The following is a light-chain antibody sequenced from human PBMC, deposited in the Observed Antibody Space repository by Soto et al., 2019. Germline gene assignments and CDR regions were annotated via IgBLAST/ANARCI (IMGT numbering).Light chain of an antibody. CDR3: HQYYRYPLT. V-gene: IGKV1-39*01. CDR2: TAC. CDR1: QSISRS. Sequence: DIQMTQSPFSLSASVGDRVTITFRASQSISRSLNWYQQQPGKSPKLLIYTACNLQSGVPSRFSGSGSGTDFTLTISCLLSADFATYCCHQYYRYPLTFGAGTKVDI. J-gene: IGKJ4*01.